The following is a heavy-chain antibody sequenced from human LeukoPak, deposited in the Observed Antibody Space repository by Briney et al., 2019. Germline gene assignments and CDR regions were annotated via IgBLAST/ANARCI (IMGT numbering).Heavy chain of an antibody. CDR2: IIPIFGTA. CDR1: GGTFSSYA. Sequence: ASVKVSCKASGGTFSSYAISWVRQAPGQGLEWMGGIIPIFGTANYAQKFQGRVTITRNTSISTAYMELSSLRSEDTAVYYCARGDHYDSSGFDAFDIWGQGTMVTVSS. D-gene: IGHD3-22*01. CDR3: ARGDHYDSSGFDAFDI. J-gene: IGHJ3*02. V-gene: IGHV1-69*05.